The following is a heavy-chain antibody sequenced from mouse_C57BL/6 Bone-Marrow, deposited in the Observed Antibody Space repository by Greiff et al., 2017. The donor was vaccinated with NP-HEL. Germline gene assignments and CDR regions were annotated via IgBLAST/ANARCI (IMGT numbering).Heavy chain of an antibody. V-gene: IGHV1-55*01. CDR1: GYTFTSYW. Sequence: QVQLQQPGAELVKPGASVKMSCKASGYTFTSYWITWVKQRPGQGLEWIGDIYPGSGSTNYNEKFKSKATLTVDTSSSTAFMQLSSLTSEDSAVYYCAMGDYYGSSHDAMDYWGQGTSVTVSS. CDR2: IYPGSGST. D-gene: IGHD1-1*01. CDR3: AMGDYYGSSHDAMDY. J-gene: IGHJ4*01.